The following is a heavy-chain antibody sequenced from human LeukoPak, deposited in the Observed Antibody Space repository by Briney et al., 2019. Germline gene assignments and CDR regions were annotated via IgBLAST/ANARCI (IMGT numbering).Heavy chain of an antibody. CDR1: GGSISSSSYY. D-gene: IGHD5-18*01. Sequence: SETLSLTCTVSGGSISSSSYYWGWIRQPPGRGLEWIGSIYYSGSTYYNPSLKSRVTISVDTSKNQFPLKLSTVTAADTAVYYCARQGVDTAMVSMDVWGKGTTVTVSS. V-gene: IGHV4-39*01. CDR3: ARQGVDTAMVSMDV. CDR2: IYYSGST. J-gene: IGHJ6*03.